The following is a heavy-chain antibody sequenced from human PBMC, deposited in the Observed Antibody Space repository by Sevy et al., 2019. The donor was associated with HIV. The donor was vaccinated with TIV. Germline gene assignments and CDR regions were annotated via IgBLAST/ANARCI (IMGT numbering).Heavy chain of an antibody. V-gene: IGHV3-23*01. Sequence: GGSLRLSCAASGFTFSSYAMSWVRQAPGKGLEWVSAISGSGGGTYYADSVKGRFTISRNNSKNTLYLQMNSLRAEDTAVYSSAKDAFYGDYVNYYYYYMDVWGKGTTVTVSS. CDR3: AKDAFYGDYVNYYYYYMDV. CDR2: ISGSGGGT. CDR1: GFTFSSYA. J-gene: IGHJ6*03. D-gene: IGHD4-17*01.